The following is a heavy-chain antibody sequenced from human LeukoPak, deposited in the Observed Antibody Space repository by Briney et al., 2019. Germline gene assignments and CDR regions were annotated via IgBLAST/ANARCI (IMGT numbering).Heavy chain of an antibody. V-gene: IGHV3-7*04. CDR2: INLDGSET. D-gene: IGHD4-23*01. CDR3: ATDYGGNLEYFQH. Sequence: GGSLRLSCAASGFTFSYYWMSWVRQAPGKGLEWVANINLDGSETYYVDSVKGRFIISRDNAKNSLHLQMNSLRAEDTAVYYCATDYGGNLEYFQHWGQGTLATVSS. CDR1: GFTFSYYW. J-gene: IGHJ1*01.